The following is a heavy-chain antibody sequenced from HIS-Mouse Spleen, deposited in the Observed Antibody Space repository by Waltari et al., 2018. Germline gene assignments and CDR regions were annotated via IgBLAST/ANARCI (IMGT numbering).Heavy chain of an antibody. Sequence: EVQLVESGGGLVQPGGSLRLYCPASGFRLGSDALHLVRQAPGKGLEYVSAISSNGGSTYYANSVKGRFTISRDNSKNTLYLQMGSLRAEDMAVYYCARDIVATTTGAFDIWGQGTMVTVSS. V-gene: IGHV3-64*01. CDR1: GFRLGSDA. CDR2: ISSNGGST. J-gene: IGHJ3*02. D-gene: IGHD5-12*01. CDR3: ARDIVATTTGAFDI.